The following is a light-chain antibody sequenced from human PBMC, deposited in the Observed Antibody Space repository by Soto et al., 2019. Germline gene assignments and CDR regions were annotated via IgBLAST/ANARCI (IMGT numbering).Light chain of an antibody. Sequence: QSALTQPASVSGPPGQSITIPCTGTSNDIGAYTYVSWYQQHPGKAPKLLIFDVSYRPSGISDRFSGSKSGNTASLTISGLQLEEEADYYCSSYGASTTLFGGGTKVTVL. J-gene: IGLJ6*01. CDR1: SNDIGAYTY. V-gene: IGLV2-14*03. CDR3: SSYGASTTL. CDR2: DVS.